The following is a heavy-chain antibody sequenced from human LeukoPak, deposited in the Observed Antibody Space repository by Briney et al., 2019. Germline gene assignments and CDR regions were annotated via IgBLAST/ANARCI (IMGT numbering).Heavy chain of an antibody. J-gene: IGHJ4*02. D-gene: IGHD3-22*01. CDR1: GFTFSDYY. V-gene: IGHV3-11*04. CDR2: ISSSGSTI. CDR3: AKDWAYYYDNYGLDY. Sequence: NPGGSLRLSCAASGFTFSDYYMSWIRQAPGKGLEWVSYISSSGSTIDYADSVRGRFTISRDNAKNSLYLQMSSLRAEDTAVYYCAKDWAYYYDNYGLDYWGQGTLVTVSS.